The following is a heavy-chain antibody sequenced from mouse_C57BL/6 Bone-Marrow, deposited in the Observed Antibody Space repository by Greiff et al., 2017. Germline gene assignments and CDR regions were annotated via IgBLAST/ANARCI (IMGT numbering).Heavy chain of an antibody. CDR2: IYPSDSET. CDR1: GYTFTSYW. J-gene: IGHJ3*01. D-gene: IGHD1-1*01. Sequence: VQLQQPGAELVRPGSSVKLSCKASGYTFTSYWMDWVKQRPGQGLEWIGNIYPSDSETHYNQKFKDKATLTVDKSSSTAYMQLSSLTSEDSAVYYCARGGVYYYGSSPWFAYWGQGTLVTVSA. V-gene: IGHV1-61*01. CDR3: ARGGVYYYGSSPWFAY.